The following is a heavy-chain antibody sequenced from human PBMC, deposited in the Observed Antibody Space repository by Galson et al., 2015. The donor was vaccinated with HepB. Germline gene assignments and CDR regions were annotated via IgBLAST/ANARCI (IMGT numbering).Heavy chain of an antibody. J-gene: IGHJ4*02. Sequence: SVKVSCKASGYNFISYYMHWVRQAPGQGLEWMGIINPENGRTSYAHKFQDRVTMTRDTSTSTVYMDLSGLRSEDTAVYYCARGVLVVAAFDNWGQGTLVTGSS. CDR2: INPENGRT. D-gene: IGHD3-22*01. V-gene: IGHV1-46*01. CDR1: GYNFISYY. CDR3: ARGVLVVAAFDN.